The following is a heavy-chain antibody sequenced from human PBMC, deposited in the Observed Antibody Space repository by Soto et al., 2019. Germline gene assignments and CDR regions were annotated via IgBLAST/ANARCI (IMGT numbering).Heavy chain of an antibody. Sequence: QVQLVQSGAEVKKPGASVKVSCKASGYTFTSYGISWVRQAPGQGLEWMGWISAYNGNTNYAQKLQGRVTMTTDTSTSTAYLELRSLRSDDTAVYYSARVRNYNLVVITMGDVWGQGTLVTVSS. CDR2: ISAYNGNT. J-gene: IGHJ4*02. D-gene: IGHD3-22*01. V-gene: IGHV1-18*01. CDR3: ARVRNYNLVVITMGDV. CDR1: GYTFTSYG.